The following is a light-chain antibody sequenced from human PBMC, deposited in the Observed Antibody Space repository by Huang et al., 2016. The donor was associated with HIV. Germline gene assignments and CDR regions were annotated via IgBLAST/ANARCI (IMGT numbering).Light chain of an antibody. V-gene: IGKV3-15*01. CDR3: QQYNNWPPWT. CDR1: QSVSTN. J-gene: IGKJ1*01. Sequence: EIVMTQSPVTLSVSPGERVTLSCRASQSVSTNLAWYQQKPGQAPRLLIFGAITRASGVSARFSGSVSGTEFTLTISSLQSEDFAIYYCQQYNNWPPWTFGQGTRVDFK. CDR2: GAI.